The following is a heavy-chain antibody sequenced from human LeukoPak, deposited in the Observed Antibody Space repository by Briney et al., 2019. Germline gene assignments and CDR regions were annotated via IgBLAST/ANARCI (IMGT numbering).Heavy chain of an antibody. V-gene: IGHV1-69*13. CDR3: AEAREYYYYYGMDV. CDR2: IIPIFGTA. J-gene: IGHJ6*02. CDR1: GGTFSSYA. D-gene: IGHD1-26*01. Sequence: AASVKVSCKASGGTFSSYAISWVRQAPGQGLEWMGGIIPIFGTANYAQKFQGRVTITADESTSTAYMELSSLRSEDTAVYYCAEAREYYYYYGMDVWGQGTTVTVSS.